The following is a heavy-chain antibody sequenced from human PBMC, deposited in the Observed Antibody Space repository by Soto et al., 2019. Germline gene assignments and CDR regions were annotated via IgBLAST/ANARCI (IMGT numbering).Heavy chain of an antibody. J-gene: IGHJ4*02. CDR2: FSGSGGNT. D-gene: IGHD2-8*01. V-gene: IGHV3-23*01. CDR3: AKTPRYCSNGACFAGYFEN. CDR1: GFIFSNFA. Sequence: GGSLRLSCAASGFIFSNFAMSWVRQAPGKGLEWVSAFSGSGGNTYFADSVKGRFTISRDNSKNTLYLQMNRLRAEDTAVYYCAKTPRYCSNGACFAGYFENWGPGTPVTVSS.